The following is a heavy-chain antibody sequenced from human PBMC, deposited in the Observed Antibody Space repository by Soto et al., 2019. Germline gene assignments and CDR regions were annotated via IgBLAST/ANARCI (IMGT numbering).Heavy chain of an antibody. Sequence: SGPTVTNPTQTLTLTCNFSGFSRSPSGMRVSWIRQHPWKSLEWLARSDWDDETFYSTSLKTRRTISKDTYQNQVILPMTKLDPVDTAAYYCARINYYDGSGYYSGDAFDIWGQGTMVTVSS. V-gene: IGHV2-70*04. CDR3: ARINYYDGSGYYSGDAFDI. J-gene: IGHJ3*02. CDR1: GFSRSPSGMR. D-gene: IGHD3-22*01. CDR2: SDWDDET.